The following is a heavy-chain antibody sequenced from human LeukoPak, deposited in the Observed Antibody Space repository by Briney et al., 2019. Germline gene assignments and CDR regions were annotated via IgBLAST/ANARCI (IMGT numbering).Heavy chain of an antibody. J-gene: IGHJ3*02. CDR3: ARPLTSREVGAFDI. CDR2: INPNSGGT. Sequence: ASVKVSCKASGYTFTGYYMHWVRQAPGQGLEWMGWINPNSGGTNYAQKFQGRVTMTRDTSISTAYMELSRLRSDDTAVYYCARPLTSREVGAFDIWGQGTMVTVSS. V-gene: IGHV1-2*02. D-gene: IGHD1-14*01. CDR1: GYTFTGYY.